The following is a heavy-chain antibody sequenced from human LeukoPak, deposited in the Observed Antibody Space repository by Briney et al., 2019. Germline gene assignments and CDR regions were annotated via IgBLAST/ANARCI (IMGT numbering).Heavy chain of an antibody. Sequence: PSETLSLTCTVSGGSISSGDYYWSWIRQPPGKGLEWIGYIYYSGSTNYNPSLKSRVTISVDTSKNQFSLKLSSVTAADTAVYYCARALSLRSPARPVIWFDPWGQGTLVTVSS. J-gene: IGHJ5*02. CDR3: ARALSLRSPARPVIWFDP. V-gene: IGHV4-61*08. D-gene: IGHD3-16*02. CDR2: IYYSGST. CDR1: GGSISSGDYY.